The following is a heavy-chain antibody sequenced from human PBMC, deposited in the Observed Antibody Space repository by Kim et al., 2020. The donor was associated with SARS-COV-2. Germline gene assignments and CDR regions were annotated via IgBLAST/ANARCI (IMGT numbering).Heavy chain of an antibody. CDR3: ARDWEQRGIWLDY. D-gene: IGHD1-26*01. Sequence: YAQKFQGRVTMTRDTSISTVYMELSRLRSDDTAVYYCARDWEQRGIWLDYWGQGTLVTVSS. J-gene: IGHJ4*02. V-gene: IGHV1-2*02.